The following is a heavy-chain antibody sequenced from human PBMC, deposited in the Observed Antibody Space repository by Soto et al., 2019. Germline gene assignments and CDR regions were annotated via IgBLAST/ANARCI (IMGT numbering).Heavy chain of an antibody. Sequence: QVQLVQSGAEVKKPGASVKVSCKASGYTFTSYDINWVRQATGQGLEWMGWMNPNSGNTGYAQKFQGRVTMIRNPSISKAYMELSSLRSEDTAVYYCARERRYYYGSGSYLAYWGQGTLVTVSS. CDR1: GYTFTSYD. CDR2: MNPNSGNT. J-gene: IGHJ4*02. V-gene: IGHV1-8*01. CDR3: ARERRYYYGSGSYLAY. D-gene: IGHD3-10*01.